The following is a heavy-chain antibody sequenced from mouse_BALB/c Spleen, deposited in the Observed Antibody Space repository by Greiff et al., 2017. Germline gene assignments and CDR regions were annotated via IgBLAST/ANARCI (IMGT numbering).Heavy chain of an antibody. D-gene: IGHD2-1*01. CDR1: VFTFSSFG. CDR2: ISSGSSTI. CDR3: ARYGNYYFDY. J-gene: IGHJ2*01. V-gene: IGHV5-17*02. Sequence: EVQGVESGGGLVQPGGSRKLSCAASVFTFSSFGMHWVRQAPEKGLEWVAYISSGSSTIYYADTVKGRFTISRDNPKNTLFLQMTSLRSEDTAMYYCARYGNYYFDYWGQGTTLTVSS.